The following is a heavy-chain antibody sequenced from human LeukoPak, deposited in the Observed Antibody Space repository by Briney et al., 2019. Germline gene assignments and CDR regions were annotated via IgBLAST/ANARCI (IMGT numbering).Heavy chain of an antibody. D-gene: IGHD3-10*01. CDR3: ARTPGFGELLSDYFDY. J-gene: IGHJ4*02. Sequence: ASVKVSCKASGYTFTGYYMHWVRQAPGQGLEWMGWINPNSGGTNYAQKFQGRVTMTRDTSISTAYMELSRLRSDDTAVYYCARTPGFGELLSDYFDYWGQGALVTVSS. CDR1: GYTFTGYY. CDR2: INPNSGGT. V-gene: IGHV1-2*02.